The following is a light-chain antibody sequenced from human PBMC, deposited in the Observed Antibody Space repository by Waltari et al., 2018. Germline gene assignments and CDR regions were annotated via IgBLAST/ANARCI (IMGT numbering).Light chain of an antibody. V-gene: IGKV3-11*01. Sequence: EIVLTQSPASLSLSPGESASLSCRASQSVSTYLAWYQQKPGQAPRLLIYDASTRATGIPARCVGSGAGTDFTLTITRLEPEDFAVYYCQERSNWPGGSFGGGTKVETK. CDR1: QSVSTY. J-gene: IGKJ4*01. CDR3: QERSNWPGGS. CDR2: DAS.